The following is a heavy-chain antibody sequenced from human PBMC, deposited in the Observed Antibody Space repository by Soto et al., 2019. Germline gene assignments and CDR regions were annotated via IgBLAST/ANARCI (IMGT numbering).Heavy chain of an antibody. CDR1: GYSFTSYW. CDR3: AIDYFGSGSYLDY. V-gene: IGHV5-10-1*01. J-gene: IGHJ4*02. CDR2: IDPSDSYT. Sequence: PGESLKISCKGSGYSFTSYWISWVRQMPGKGLEWMGRIDPSDSYTNYSPSFQGHVTISADKSISTAFLQWSSLKASDTAMYYCAIDYFGSGSYLDYWSQGTLVTVSS. D-gene: IGHD3-10*01.